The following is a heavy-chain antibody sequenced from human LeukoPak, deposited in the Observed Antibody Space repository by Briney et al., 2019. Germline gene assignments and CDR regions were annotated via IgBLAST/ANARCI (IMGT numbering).Heavy chain of an antibody. CDR2: IYYTGST. CDR3: ARWAMAAADY. Sequence: NASETLSLTCTVSAGSIGSSSYHWGRIRQPPGKGLEWIGTIYYTGSTYYNPSLKSRVTISVDTSKNQFSLKLTSVTAADTAVYYCARWAMAAADYWGQGTLVTVSS. D-gene: IGHD6-13*01. J-gene: IGHJ4*02. CDR1: AGSIGSSSYH. V-gene: IGHV4-39*01.